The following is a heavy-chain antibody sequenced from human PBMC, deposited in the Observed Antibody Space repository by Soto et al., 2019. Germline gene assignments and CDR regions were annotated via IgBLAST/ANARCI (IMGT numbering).Heavy chain of an antibody. V-gene: IGHV3-74*01. D-gene: IGHD5-18*01. CDR2: IXSDGSXT. CDR3: ARVYSSLSSYDY. J-gene: IGHJ4*02. CDR1: GFTFNTFW. Sequence: PXXSLRLSCAASGFTFNTFWMHWVRQAPGEGLVWVSGIXSDGSXTSYADSVTGXXTISRDNXXHTLYLQMNSLRAEDTAIYYCARVYSSLSSYDYWGQGTLVTVS.